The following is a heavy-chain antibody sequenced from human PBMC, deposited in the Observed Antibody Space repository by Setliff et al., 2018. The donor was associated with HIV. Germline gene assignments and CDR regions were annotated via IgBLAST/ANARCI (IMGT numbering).Heavy chain of an antibody. V-gene: IGHV4-39*01. Sequence: PSETLSLTCTVPGGSINRSNYYWGWIRQPPGKGLEWIGTISYTGSTYYDPSLKSRVTISLDTSKNQFCLKLSSVTAPDTAIYYCARQTWEYYDTLTGYYRSPKNFDSWGQGTLVTVSS. J-gene: IGHJ4*02. CDR3: ARQTWEYYDTLTGYYRSPKNFDS. D-gene: IGHD3-9*01. CDR1: GGSINRSNYY. CDR2: ISYTGST.